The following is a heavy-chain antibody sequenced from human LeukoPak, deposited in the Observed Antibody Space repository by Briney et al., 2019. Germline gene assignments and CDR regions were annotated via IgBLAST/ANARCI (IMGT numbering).Heavy chain of an antibody. Sequence: GASVKVSCKASGFTFTSSALQGVRQARGQRREGIGWILVGSGHTNYAQKFRERVTNTRDMSTRTAYMELSSLRSEDTAVYYCAAAYYDILTGYFFVFDYWGQGTLVTVSS. CDR2: ILVGSGHT. CDR3: AAAYYDILTGYFFVFDY. J-gene: IGHJ4*02. V-gene: IGHV1-58*01. CDR1: GFTFTSSA. D-gene: IGHD3-9*01.